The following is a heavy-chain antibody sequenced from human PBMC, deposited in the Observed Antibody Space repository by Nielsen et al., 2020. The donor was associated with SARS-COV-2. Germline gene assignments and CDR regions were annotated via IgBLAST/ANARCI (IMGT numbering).Heavy chain of an antibody. CDR2: FDPEDGET. J-gene: IGHJ6*02. V-gene: IGHV1-24*01. CDR3: ASIPALFRRRYGMDV. D-gene: IGHD3-3*01. CDR1: GYTLTEFS. Sequence: ASVKVSCKVSGYTLTEFSMHWVRQAPGKGLEWMGGFDPEDGETIYAQKFQGRVTMTEDTSTDTAYMELGSLRSEDTAVYYCASIPALFRRRYGMDVWGQGTTVTVSS.